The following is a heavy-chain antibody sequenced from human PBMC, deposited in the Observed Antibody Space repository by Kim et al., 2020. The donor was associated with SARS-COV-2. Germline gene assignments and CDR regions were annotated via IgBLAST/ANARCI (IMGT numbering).Heavy chain of an antibody. D-gene: IGHD3-9*01. J-gene: IGHJ4*02. CDR2: ISWNSGSI. Sequence: GGSLRLSCAASGFTFGDYAMHWVRQAPGKGLEWVSGISWNSGSIGYADSVKGRFTISRDNAKNSLYLQMNSLRAEDTALYYCAKGDYDILTGYYIGFVDYWGQGTLVTVSS. CDR3: AKGDYDILTGYYIGFVDY. CDR1: GFTFGDYA. V-gene: IGHV3-9*01.